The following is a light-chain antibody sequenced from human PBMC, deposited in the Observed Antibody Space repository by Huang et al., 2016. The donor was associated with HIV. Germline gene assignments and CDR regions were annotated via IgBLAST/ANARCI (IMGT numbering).Light chain of an antibody. Sequence: EIVMTQSPATLSVSPGERATLSCRASQSVRSNLAWYQQKPGQAPRLLIYGASTRATGIPARFSGSVSGTEFTLPISSLQSEDFAVYYCQQYNNWPPWTFGQGTKVEIK. V-gene: IGKV3-15*01. J-gene: IGKJ1*01. CDR3: QQYNNWPPWT. CDR2: GAS. CDR1: QSVRSN.